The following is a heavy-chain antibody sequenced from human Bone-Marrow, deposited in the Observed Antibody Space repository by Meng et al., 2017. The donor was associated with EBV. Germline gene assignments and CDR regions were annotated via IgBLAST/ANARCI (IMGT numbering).Heavy chain of an antibody. CDR3: ARGGSGYYFPFDY. D-gene: IGHD3-3*01. CDR2: IYYSGST. J-gene: IGHJ4*02. Sequence: QGQLQQWGAXLLKPXXXLSLTCTVSGGSVSSGSYYWSWIRQPPGKGLEWIGYIYYSGSTNYNPSLKSRVTISVDTSKKQFSLKLSSVTAADTAVYYCARGGSGYYFPFDYWGQGTLVTVSS. V-gene: IGHV4-61*01. CDR1: GGSVSSGSYY.